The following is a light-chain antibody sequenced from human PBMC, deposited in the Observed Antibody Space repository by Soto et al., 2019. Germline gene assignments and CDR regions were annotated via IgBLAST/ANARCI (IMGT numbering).Light chain of an antibody. CDR1: QGISSY. J-gene: IGKJ1*01. Sequence: AIQLTQSPSSLSASVGDRVTITCRASQGISSYLAWYQQKPGTAPKLLIYHASNLESGVPSRFSGSGSGTDFTLTISSLQPDDFATYYCHQYQSYSFGQGTKVDIK. CDR3: HQYQSYS. V-gene: IGKV1-13*02. CDR2: HAS.